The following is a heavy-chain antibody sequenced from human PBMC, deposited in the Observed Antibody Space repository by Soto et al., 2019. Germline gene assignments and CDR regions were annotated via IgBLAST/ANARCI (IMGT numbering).Heavy chain of an antibody. V-gene: IGHV5-51*01. J-gene: IGHJ4*02. CDR1: GYSFTSYW. CDR3: ARQSNGRNY. D-gene: IGHD2-8*01. Sequence: LGESLKISCKGSGYSFTSYWIGWVRQVPGKGLEWMGFIYPGASDTRYSPSFQGHVTISADKSINTSYLQWSSLKASDTAMYDCARQSNGRNYWGQGTLVTVSS. CDR2: IYPGASDT.